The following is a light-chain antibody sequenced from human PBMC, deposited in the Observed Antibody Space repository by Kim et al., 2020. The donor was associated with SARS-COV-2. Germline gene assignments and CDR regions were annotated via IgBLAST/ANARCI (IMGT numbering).Light chain of an antibody. CDR1: SGSIASNY. V-gene: IGLV6-57*04. Sequence: NFMLTQPHSVSESPGKTVTISCTRSSGSIASNYVQWYQQRPGSAPTTVIYEDNQRPSGVPDQFSGSIDSSSNSASLTISGLKTEDEADYYCQSYDSSNRVFSGGTQLTVL. CDR2: EDN. J-gene: IGLJ3*02. CDR3: QSYDSSNRV.